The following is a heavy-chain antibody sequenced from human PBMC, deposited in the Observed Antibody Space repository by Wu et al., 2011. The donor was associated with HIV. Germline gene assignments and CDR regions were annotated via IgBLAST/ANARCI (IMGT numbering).Heavy chain of an antibody. J-gene: IGHJ3*02. CDR1: GGTFNGHA. D-gene: IGHD3-10*01. V-gene: IGHV1-69*14. CDR3: ARAVSSESKTLGDAFDI. Sequence: QVQLVQSGAEVKKPGSSVKVSCKASGGTFNGHAMSWVRQAPGQGLEWMGGMVPMFGRQDYAQKFRGRVVMTGDTSASTVYMELSSLRFEDTAVYYCARAVSSESKTLGDAFDIWGQGTMLTVSS. CDR2: MVPMFGRQ.